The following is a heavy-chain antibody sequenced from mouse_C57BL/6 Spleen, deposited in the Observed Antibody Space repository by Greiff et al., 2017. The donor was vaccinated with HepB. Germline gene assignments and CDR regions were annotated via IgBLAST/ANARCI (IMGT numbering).Heavy chain of an antibody. Sequence: VQLQQPGAELVRPGTSVKLSCKASGYTFTSYWMHWVKQRPGQGLEWIGVIDPSDSYTNYNQKFKGKATLTVDTSSSTAYMQLSSLTSEDSAVYYCARGLPTDYAMDYWGQGTSVTVSS. D-gene: IGHD2-2*01. V-gene: IGHV1-59*01. J-gene: IGHJ4*01. CDR3: ARGLPTDYAMDY. CDR2: IDPSDSYT. CDR1: GYTFTSYW.